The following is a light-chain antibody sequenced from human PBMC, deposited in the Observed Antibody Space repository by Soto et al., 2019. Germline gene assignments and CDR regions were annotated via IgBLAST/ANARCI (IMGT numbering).Light chain of an antibody. J-gene: IGLJ3*02. CDR3: SSYTSYDTSV. Sequence: QSVLTQPASVSGSPGQSITISCTGTSSDVGGYNYVSWYQQHPGKAPKLMIFDVSNRPSGVSNRFSGSKSGNTASLTISGLQAEDEADYYFSSYTSYDTSVFGGGTKLTVL. CDR2: DVS. V-gene: IGLV2-14*01. CDR1: SSDVGGYNY.